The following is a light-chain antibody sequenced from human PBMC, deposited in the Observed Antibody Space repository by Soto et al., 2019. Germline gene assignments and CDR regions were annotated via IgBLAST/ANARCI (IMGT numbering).Light chain of an antibody. Sequence: EIVXTXXXXTXSLSXGXXXXXSXXAXXXVXXSXLAWYQQNRGQAPRLLIYGASSRAPGIPDRFGGSGSGTDFTLTISRLEPEDFAVYYCQQYGSSRWTFGQGTKVEIK. CDR2: GAS. CDR1: XXVXXSX. CDR3: QQYGSSRWT. V-gene: IGKV3-20*01. J-gene: IGKJ1*01.